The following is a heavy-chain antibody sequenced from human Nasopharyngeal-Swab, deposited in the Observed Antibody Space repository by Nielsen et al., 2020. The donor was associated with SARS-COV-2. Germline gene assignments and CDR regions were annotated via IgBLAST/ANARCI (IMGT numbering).Heavy chain of an antibody. CDR2: IYYSGST. CDR3: AREYQSTYYYDSSGPIYDAFDI. CDR1: GCSVSSYY. Sequence: SETLSLTCTVSGCSVSSYYWSWIRQPPGTGLEWIGYIYYSGSTNYNPSLKSRVTISVDTSKNQFSLKLSSVTAADTAVYYCAREYQSTYYYDSSGPIYDAFDIWGQGTMVTVSS. D-gene: IGHD3-22*01. J-gene: IGHJ3*02. V-gene: IGHV4-59*02.